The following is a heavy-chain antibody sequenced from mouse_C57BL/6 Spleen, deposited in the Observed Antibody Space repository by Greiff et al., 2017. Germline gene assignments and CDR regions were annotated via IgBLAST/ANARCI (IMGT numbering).Heavy chain of an antibody. V-gene: IGHV14-3*01. J-gene: IGHJ2*01. CDR1: GFNIKNTY. D-gene: IGHD2-5*01. Sequence: SVAELVRPGASVKLSCTASGFNIKNTYMHWVKQRPEQGLEWIGRIDPANGNTKYAPKFQGKATITADTSSNTAYLQLSSLTSEDTAIYYCASPLYSNYCYFDYWGQGTTLTVSS. CDR2: IDPANGNT. CDR3: ASPLYSNYCYFDY.